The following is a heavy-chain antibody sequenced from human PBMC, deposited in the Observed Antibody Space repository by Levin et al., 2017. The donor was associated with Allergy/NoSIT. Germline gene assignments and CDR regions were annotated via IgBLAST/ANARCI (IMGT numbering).Heavy chain of an antibody. CDR2: INHSGST. D-gene: IGHD4-11*01. J-gene: IGHJ4*02. CDR1: GGSFSGYY. Sequence: SETLSLTCAVYGGSFSGYYWSWIRQPPGKGLEWIGEINHSGSTNYNPSLKSRVTISVDTSKNQFSLKLSSVTAADTAVYYCARGVRAVYSNYVSKKYYFDYWGQGTLVTVSS. CDR3: ARGVRAVYSNYVSKKYYFDY. V-gene: IGHV4-34*01.